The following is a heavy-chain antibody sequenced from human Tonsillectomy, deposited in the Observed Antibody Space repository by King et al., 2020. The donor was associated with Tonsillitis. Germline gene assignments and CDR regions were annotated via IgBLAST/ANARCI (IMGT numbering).Heavy chain of an antibody. J-gene: IGHJ3*01. D-gene: IGHD5-12*01. V-gene: IGHV3-23*04. Sequence: VQLVESGGGLVQPGGSLRLSCAASGFTFSSYAISWVRQTPGKGLEWVADISGSGCSTYSADSVKGRFTISRDNSKNTLYLRMNSLRAEDPAVYFCAKDKVATMPRDAFDFWGQGTMVTVSS. CDR2: ISGSGCST. CDR3: AKDKVATMPRDAFDF. CDR1: GFTFSSYA.